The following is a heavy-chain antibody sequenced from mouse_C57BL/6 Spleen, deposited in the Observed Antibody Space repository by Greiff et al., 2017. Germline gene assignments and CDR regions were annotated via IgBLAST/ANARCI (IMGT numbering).Heavy chain of an antibody. CDR2: IDPENGDT. V-gene: IGHV14-4*01. J-gene: IGHJ4*01. Sequence: EVQLVESGAELVRPGASVKLSCTASGFNIKDDYMHWVKQRPEQGLEWIGWIDPENGDTEYASKFQGKATITADTSSNTAYLQLSSLTSEDTAVYYCTIYYYGSSYVRAMDYWGQGTSVTVSS. CDR1: GFNIKDDY. D-gene: IGHD1-1*01. CDR3: TIYYYGSSYVRAMDY.